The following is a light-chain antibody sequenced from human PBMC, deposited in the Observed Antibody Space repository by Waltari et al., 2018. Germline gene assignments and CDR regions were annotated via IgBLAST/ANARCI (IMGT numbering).Light chain of an antibody. CDR2: VNSDGSH. CDR3: QTGGHGTWV. CDR1: SGHSSNV. J-gene: IGLJ3*02. Sequence: TLSSGHSSNVIAWHQQQPEKGPRYLMKVNSDGSHSKGDKIPDRFSGSSSGAEHYLTISSLQSEDEADYYCQTGGHGTWVFGGGTKLTVL. V-gene: IGLV4-69*01.